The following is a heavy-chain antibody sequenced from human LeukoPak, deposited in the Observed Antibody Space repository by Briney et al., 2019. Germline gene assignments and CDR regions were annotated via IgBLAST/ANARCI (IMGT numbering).Heavy chain of an antibody. V-gene: IGHV3-21*01. CDR3: AAYGEYSSSLDY. CDR1: GFTFSSYS. Sequence: GGSLRLSYAASGFTFSSYSMNWVRQAPGKGLEWVSSISSSSSYIYYADSVKGRFTISRDNAKNSLYLQMNSLRAEDTAVNYCAAYGEYSSSLDYWGQGTLVTVSS. J-gene: IGHJ4*02. D-gene: IGHD6-6*01. CDR2: ISSSSSYI.